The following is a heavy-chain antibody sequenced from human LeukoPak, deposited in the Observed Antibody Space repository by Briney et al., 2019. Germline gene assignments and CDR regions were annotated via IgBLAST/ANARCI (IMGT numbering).Heavy chain of an antibody. D-gene: IGHD6-13*01. CDR2: IYYSGST. CDR1: GGSISSSSYC. V-gene: IGHV4-39*01. J-gene: IGHJ4*02. CDR3: ASRYSSSWYAGDY. Sequence: PSETLSLTCTVSGGSISSSSYCWGWIRQPPGKGLEWIGSIYYSGSTYYNPSLKSRVTISVDTSKNQFSLKLSSVTAADTAVYYCASRYSSSWYAGDYWGQGTLVTVSS.